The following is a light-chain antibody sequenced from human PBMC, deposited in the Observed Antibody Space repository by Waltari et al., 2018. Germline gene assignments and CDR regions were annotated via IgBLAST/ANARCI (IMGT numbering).Light chain of an antibody. Sequence: DIQMTQSPSSLSASVGDRVTITCRASQSISSYLNWYQQKPGKAPKLLIYAASSLQSAVPSRFSVSGSGTDFTLTIRTLQPEDFATYYGQQSYSTPQITFCGRTKVEIK. CDR3: QQSYSTPQIT. CDR2: AAS. CDR1: QSISSY. V-gene: IGKV1-39*01. J-gene: IGKJ4*01.